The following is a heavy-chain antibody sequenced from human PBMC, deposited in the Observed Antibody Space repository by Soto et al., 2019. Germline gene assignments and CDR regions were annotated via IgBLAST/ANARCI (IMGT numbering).Heavy chain of an antibody. D-gene: IGHD6-19*01. CDR2: IYPGDSDT. J-gene: IGHJ3*02. CDR1: GYSFTSYW. CDR3: ARLDAWDSSGPVDAFDI. V-gene: IGHV5-51*01. Sequence: GESLKISCKGSGYSFTSYWIGWVRQMPGKGLEWMGIIYPGDSDTRYSPSFQGQVTISADKSISTAYLQWSSLKASDTAMYYCARLDAWDSSGPVDAFDIWGQGTMVTVSS.